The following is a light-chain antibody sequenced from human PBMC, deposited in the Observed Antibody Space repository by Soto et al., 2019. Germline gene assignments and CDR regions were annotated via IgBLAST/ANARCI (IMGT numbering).Light chain of an antibody. V-gene: IGLV1-51*01. CDR2: DSN. CDR1: SSNIGNNY. Sequence: QSVLTQPPSVSAAPGQKGTISCSGSSSNIGNNYVSWYQQLPGTAPKLLIYDSNKRPSGIPDRFSGSKSGTSATLGITGLQTGDEADYYCGTWDNSLSAVVFGGGTKLTVL. J-gene: IGLJ2*01. CDR3: GTWDNSLSAVV.